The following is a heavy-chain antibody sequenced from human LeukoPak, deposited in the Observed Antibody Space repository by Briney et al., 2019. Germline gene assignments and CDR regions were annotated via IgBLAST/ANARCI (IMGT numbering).Heavy chain of an antibody. CDR1: GGSISSSSYY. V-gene: IGHV4-39*07. Sequence: SETLSLTCTVSGGSISSSSYYWGWIRQPPGKGLEWIGSIYYSGSTNYNPSLKSRVTISVDTSKNQFSLKLSSVTAADTAVYYCARRRRESYSSSWQQLNRYGMDVWGQGTTVTVSS. CDR3: ARRRRESYSSSWQQLNRYGMDV. J-gene: IGHJ6*02. CDR2: IYYSGST. D-gene: IGHD6-13*01.